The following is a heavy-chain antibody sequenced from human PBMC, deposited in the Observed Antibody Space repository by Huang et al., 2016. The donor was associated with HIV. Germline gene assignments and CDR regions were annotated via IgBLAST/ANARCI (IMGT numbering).Heavy chain of an antibody. D-gene: IGHD6-25*01. CDR1: GFTFKDAW. CDR2: IKTKDDGGTT. J-gene: IGHJ4*02. V-gene: IGHV3-15*01. Sequence: EVQLVESGGGLVTPGGSLRLSCAASGFTFKDAWMSWVRQPPGKGLDWVGLIKTKDDGGTTDYAAPVKGRFSMARDDSKNTFYLQMNSLKSEDTAVYYCTTWARTSAGGNWGQGTLVSVSS. CDR3: TTWARTSAGGN.